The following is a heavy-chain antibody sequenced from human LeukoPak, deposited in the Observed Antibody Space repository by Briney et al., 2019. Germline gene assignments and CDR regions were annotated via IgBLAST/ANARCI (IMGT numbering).Heavy chain of an antibody. CDR3: ARSLGIAGAGIDY. CDR1: GGSISSYY. J-gene: IGHJ4*02. V-gene: IGHV4-59*01. CDR2: IYYSGST. Sequence: SETLSLTCTVSGGSISSYYWSWIRQPPGKGLEWIGYIYYSGSTNYNPSLKSRVTISVDTSKNQFSLKLSSVTAADTAVYYCARSLGIAGAGIDYWGQGTLVTVSS. D-gene: IGHD6-19*01.